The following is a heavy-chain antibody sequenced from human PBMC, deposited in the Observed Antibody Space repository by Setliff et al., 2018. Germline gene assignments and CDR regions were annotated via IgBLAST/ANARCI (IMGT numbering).Heavy chain of an antibody. CDR2: VYHTGTT. CDR1: GFSISSGYY. CDR3: ARLGSSSYYFDY. D-gene: IGHD2-2*01. Sequence: SETLSLTCTVSGFSISSGYYWGWIRQSPGKGLEWIGSVYHTGTTYYKPSLRSRVTISVDTSNNQFSLELSSVTAADTAVYYCARLGSSSYYFDYWGQGTLVTVSS. J-gene: IGHJ4*02. V-gene: IGHV4-38-2*02.